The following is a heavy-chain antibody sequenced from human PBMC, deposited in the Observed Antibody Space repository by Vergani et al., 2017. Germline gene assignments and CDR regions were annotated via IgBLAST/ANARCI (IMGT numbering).Heavy chain of an antibody. Sequence: EVQLVESGGGLVQPGGSLRLSCAASGFTFSSYSMNWVRQAPGKGLEWVSYISSSSSTIYYADSVKGRFTISRDNSKNTLYLQMNSLRAEDTAVYYCAKDSSGWFEPFNWFDPWGQGTLVTVSS. V-gene: IGHV3-48*01. CDR2: ISSSSSTI. J-gene: IGHJ5*02. CDR1: GFTFSSYS. CDR3: AKDSSGWFEPFNWFDP. D-gene: IGHD6-19*01.